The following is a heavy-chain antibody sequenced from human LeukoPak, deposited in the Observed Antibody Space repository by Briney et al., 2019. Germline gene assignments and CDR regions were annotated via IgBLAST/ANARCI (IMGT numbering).Heavy chain of an antibody. CDR2: ISSSGSTI. CDR3: AREAGSSWFAPLDY. Sequence: GGSLRLSCAASGFTFSSYEMNWVRQAPGKGLEWVSYISSSGSTIYYAGSVKGRFTISRDNAKNSLYLQMNSLRAEDTAVYYCAREAGSSWFAPLDYWGQGTLVTVSS. CDR1: GFTFSSYE. D-gene: IGHD6-13*01. J-gene: IGHJ4*02. V-gene: IGHV3-48*03.